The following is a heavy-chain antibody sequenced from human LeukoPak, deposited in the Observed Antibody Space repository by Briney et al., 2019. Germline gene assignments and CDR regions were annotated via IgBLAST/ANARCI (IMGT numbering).Heavy chain of an antibody. J-gene: IGHJ5*02. CDR2: MNPNSGNT. V-gene: IGHV1-8*03. CDR1: GYTFTSYD. D-gene: IGHD1-26*01. CDR3: ARVQRSYYANWFDP. Sequence: ASVKVSCKASGYTFTSYDINWVRQAPGQGLEWMGWMNPNSGNTGYAQKFQGRVTITRNTSISTAYMELSSLRSEDTAVYYCARVQRSYYANWFDPWGQGTLVTVSS.